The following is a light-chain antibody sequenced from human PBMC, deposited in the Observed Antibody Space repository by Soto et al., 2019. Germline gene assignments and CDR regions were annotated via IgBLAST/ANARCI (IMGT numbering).Light chain of an antibody. J-gene: IGLJ1*01. V-gene: IGLV2-14*01. CDR1: SSDVGAYSY. Sequence: QSALTQPASVSGSPGQSITISCTGTSSDVGAYSYVSWYQQHPGKAPKLMIYEVSNRPAGVSNRFSGSKSVNTASLTISGLQDEDEADYYCSSYTTTSSYVFGTGTKVTVL. CDR2: EVS. CDR3: SSYTTTSSYV.